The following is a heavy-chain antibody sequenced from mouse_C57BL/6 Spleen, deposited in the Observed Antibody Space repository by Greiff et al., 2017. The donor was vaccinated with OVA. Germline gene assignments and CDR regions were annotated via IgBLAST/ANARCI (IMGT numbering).Heavy chain of an antibody. CDR2: IYPGSGST. V-gene: IGHV1-55*01. D-gene: IGHD1-1*01. CDR3: ARTDYYGSSYGDYFDY. J-gene: IGHJ2*01. CDR1: GYTFTSYW. Sequence: VQLQQSGAELVKPGASVKMSCKASGYTFTSYWITWVKQRPGQGLEWIGDIYPGSGSTNYNEKFKSKGTLTVDTSSSTAYMQLSSLTSEDSAVYYCARTDYYGSSYGDYFDYWGQGTTLTVSS.